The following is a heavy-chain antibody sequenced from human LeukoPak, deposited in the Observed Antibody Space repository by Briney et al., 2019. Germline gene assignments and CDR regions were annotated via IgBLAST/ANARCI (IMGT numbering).Heavy chain of an antibody. CDR2: IYSGGST. Sequence: PGGSLRLSCAASGFTFSDYYMSWIRQAPGKGLEWVSVIYSGGSTYYADSVKGRFTISRDNSKNTLYLQMNSLRAEDTAVYYCARERDGFDYWGQGTLVTVSS. J-gene: IGHJ4*02. CDR3: ARERDGFDY. V-gene: IGHV3-66*01. D-gene: IGHD5-24*01. CDR1: GFTFSDYY.